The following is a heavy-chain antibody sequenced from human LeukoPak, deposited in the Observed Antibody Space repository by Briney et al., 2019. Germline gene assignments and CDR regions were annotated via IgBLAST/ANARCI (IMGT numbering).Heavy chain of an antibody. CDR1: GGSISSYY. Sequence: SETLSLTCAVSGGSISSYYWSWIRQPPGKGLEWIGRIYTSGSTNYNPSLKSRVTMSVDTSKNQFSLKLSSVTAADTAVYYCARDQVSRLLWFGEGYYYYGMDVWGQGTTVTVSS. CDR2: IYTSGST. V-gene: IGHV4-4*07. CDR3: ARDQVSRLLWFGEGYYYYGMDV. J-gene: IGHJ6*02. D-gene: IGHD3-10*01.